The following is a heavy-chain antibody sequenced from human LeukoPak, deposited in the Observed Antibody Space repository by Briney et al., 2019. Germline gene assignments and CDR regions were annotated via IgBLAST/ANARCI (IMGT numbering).Heavy chain of an antibody. CDR1: GGSISSGGYY. J-gene: IGHJ4*02. Sequence: SETLSLTCTVSGGSISSGGYYWSWIRQHPGKGLEWIGYIYYSGRTYYNPSLKSRVTISVDTSKNQFSLKLSSVTAADTAVYYCASLGGDCSSTSCYAYFDYWGQGTLVTVSS. D-gene: IGHD2-2*01. V-gene: IGHV4-31*03. CDR2: IYYSGRT. CDR3: ASLGGDCSSTSCYAYFDY.